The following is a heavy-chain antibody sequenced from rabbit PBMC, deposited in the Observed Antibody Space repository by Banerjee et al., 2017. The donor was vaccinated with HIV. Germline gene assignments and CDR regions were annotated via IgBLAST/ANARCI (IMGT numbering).Heavy chain of an antibody. CDR2: IVNGDASI. D-gene: IGHD2-1*01. CDR3: ARDPSYDEYGDSLYYFDL. V-gene: IGHV1S47*01. Sequence: QEQLKESGGGLVQPGGSLKLSCKASGIDFSSYYYMCWVRQAPGKGPEWIACIVNGDASIYYANWVNGRFTISRSTSLKTVTLQMTSLTAADTATYFCARDPSYDEYGDSLYYFDLWGPGTLVTVS. CDR1: GIDFSSYY. J-gene: IGHJ4*01.